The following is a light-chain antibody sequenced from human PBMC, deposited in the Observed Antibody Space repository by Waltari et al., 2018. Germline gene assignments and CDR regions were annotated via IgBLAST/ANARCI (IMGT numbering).Light chain of an antibody. CDR1: QSVGRT. CDR3: QHYLRLPVA. CDR2: GAS. Sequence: EIVLTTSPGTLSLSPGERAIVSCRASQSVGRTLAWYQQKPGQAPRLLIYGASNRATGIPDRFIGSGSGTEFSLTISGLEPEDSAVYYCQHYLRLPVAFGQGTKVEIK. J-gene: IGKJ1*01. V-gene: IGKV3-20*01.